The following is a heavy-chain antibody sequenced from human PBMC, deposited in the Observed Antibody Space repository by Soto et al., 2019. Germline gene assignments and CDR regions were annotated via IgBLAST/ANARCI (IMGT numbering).Heavy chain of an antibody. CDR3: ARVVPGAEAWFGP. CDR1: GYSFSNYG. CDR2: ISLYSDGT. V-gene: IGHV1-18*01. D-gene: IGHD2-2*01. J-gene: IGHJ5*02. Sequence: ASVKVSCKTSGYSFSNYGITWVRQAPGQPLEWLGWISLYSDGTNYAQKFQGRVSMTTDTSTTTAYMELRSLRSDDTAVYYCARVVPGAEAWFGPWGQGTLVTVSS.